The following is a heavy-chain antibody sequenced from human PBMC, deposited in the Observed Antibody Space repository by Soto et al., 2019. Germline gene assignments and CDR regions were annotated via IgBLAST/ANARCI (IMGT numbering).Heavy chain of an antibody. Sequence: QVQLVQSGAEVKRPGSPVKVSCKASGGTFSSYPISWVRQAPGQGLDWMGGINGNLGTGNYAQKFRGRLTITTDISTTTAYMELSSLTSEDTAVYYCARRDSHGFFRYFDNWGQGTLVTVSS. J-gene: IGHJ4*02. CDR3: ARRDSHGFFRYFDN. V-gene: IGHV1-69*06. CDR1: GGTFSSYP. D-gene: IGHD3-10*01. CDR2: INGNLGTG.